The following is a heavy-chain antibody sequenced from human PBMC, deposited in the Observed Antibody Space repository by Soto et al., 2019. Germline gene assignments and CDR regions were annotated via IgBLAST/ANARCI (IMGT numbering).Heavy chain of an antibody. Sequence: GGSLRLSCVASGFSFGSYWMHWVRQVRGGGLMWVSHISSDGGYTDYADSVQGRFTTSRDNAKNTLFLQMSSLRAEDTALYYCATLVVRGICTGWPHWGQGTLVTVSS. D-gene: IGHD6-19*01. CDR3: ATLVVRGICTGWPH. V-gene: IGHV3-74*01. J-gene: IGHJ4*02. CDR2: ISSDGGYT. CDR1: GFSFGSYW.